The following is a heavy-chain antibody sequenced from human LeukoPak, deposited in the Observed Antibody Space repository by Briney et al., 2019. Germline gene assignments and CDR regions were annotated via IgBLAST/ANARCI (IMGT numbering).Heavy chain of an antibody. CDR2: IYENGGTT. CDR3: AKDFRIGYSAHFDY. V-gene: IGHV3-23*01. Sequence: GGSLRLSCVGSGFTFRSHAMSWVRQAPEKGLEFVSGIYENGGTTYYADSVKGRFSISRDNSKNTLYLQMDSLRGEDTAVYYCAKDFRIGYSAHFDYWGQGTLVAVSS. J-gene: IGHJ4*02. D-gene: IGHD2-21*01. CDR1: GFTFRSHA.